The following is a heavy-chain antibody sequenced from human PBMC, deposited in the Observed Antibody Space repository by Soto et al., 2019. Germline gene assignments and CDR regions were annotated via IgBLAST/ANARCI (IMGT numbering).Heavy chain of an antibody. CDR2: IYYSGRT. D-gene: IGHD4-17*01. J-gene: IGHJ4*02. V-gene: IGHV4-39*01. Sequence: QLQLQESRPGLVKPSETLSLTCTVSGDSGGFISSSRYHWGWIRQHPGKGLEGIGNIYYSGRTYCNPSLKSRVTISGDTSKNQFSLRLTSVTAADTAVYYCARHPPYGPFDYWGQGTLVTVSS. CDR3: ARHPPYGPFDY. CDR1: GDSGGFISSSRYH.